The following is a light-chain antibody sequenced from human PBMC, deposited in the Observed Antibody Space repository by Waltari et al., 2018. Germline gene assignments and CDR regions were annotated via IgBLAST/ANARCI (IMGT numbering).Light chain of an antibody. CDR2: EGS. CDR1: SSDVGSYNL. Sequence: QSALTQPASVSGSPGQSTTISCTGTSSDVGSYNLVSWYQQNPGKAPKLMIYEGSKRPSGVSNRFSGSKSGNTASLTISGLQAEDEADYYCCSYAGSSTVFGGGTKLTVL. CDR3: CSYAGSSTV. V-gene: IGLV2-23*01. J-gene: IGLJ2*01.